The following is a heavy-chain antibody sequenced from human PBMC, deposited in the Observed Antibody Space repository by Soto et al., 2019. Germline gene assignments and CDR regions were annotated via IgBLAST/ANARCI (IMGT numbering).Heavy chain of an antibody. CDR1: GFTFSSYW. V-gene: IGHV3-74*01. Sequence: EVQLVESGGGLVQPGGSLRLSCAASGFTFSSYWMHWVRQAPGKGLVWVSRINSDGSSTSYADSVKGRFTISRDNAKNTLYLQMNSLRVEDTAVYYCARAAFSSGWYRRYFDYWGQGTLVTVSS. CDR2: INSDGSST. D-gene: IGHD6-19*01. J-gene: IGHJ4*02. CDR3: ARAAFSSGWYRRYFDY.